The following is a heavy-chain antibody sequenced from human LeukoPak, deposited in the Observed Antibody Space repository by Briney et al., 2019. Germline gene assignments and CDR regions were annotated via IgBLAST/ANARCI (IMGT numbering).Heavy chain of an antibody. J-gene: IGHJ4*02. D-gene: IGHD5-18*01. CDR1: GFTFSSYW. CDR3: ARDTGGGYSCYDC. CDR2: IKQDGSEK. V-gene: IGHV3-7*01. Sequence: GGSLRLSCAASGFTFSSYWMTWVRQAPGKGLEWVANIKQDGSEKYYVDSVKGRFTISRDNAKNSLYLQVNSLRAEDTAVYYCARDTGGGYSCYDCWGQGTLVTVSS.